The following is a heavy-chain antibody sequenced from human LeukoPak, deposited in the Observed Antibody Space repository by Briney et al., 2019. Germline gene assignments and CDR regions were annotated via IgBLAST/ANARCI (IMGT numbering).Heavy chain of an antibody. V-gene: IGHV3-7*01. D-gene: IGHD3-22*01. Sequence: GGSLRLSCAASGFTFSSYAMSWVRQAPGKGLEWVANIKQDGSEKYYVDSVKGRFTISRDNAKNSLYLQMNSLRAEDTAVYYCARNWSPYYYDSSGYLLFDYWGQGTLVTVSS. CDR3: ARNWSPYYYDSSGYLLFDY. CDR2: IKQDGSEK. CDR1: GFTFSSYA. J-gene: IGHJ4*02.